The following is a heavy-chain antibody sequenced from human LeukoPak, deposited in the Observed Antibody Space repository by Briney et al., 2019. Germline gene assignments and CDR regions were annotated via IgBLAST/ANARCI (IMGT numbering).Heavy chain of an antibody. V-gene: IGHV3-23*01. D-gene: IGHD3-3*01. CDR2: SSGSGGST. CDR3: ARRQVDLDAFDI. Sequence: GGSLRLSCAASGFTFSSYAMSWVRQAPGKGLEWVSASSGSGGSTYYADSVKGRFTMSRDNAKTSLYLQMNSLRAEDTAVYYCARRQVDLDAFDIWGQGTMVTVSS. J-gene: IGHJ3*02. CDR1: GFTFSSYA.